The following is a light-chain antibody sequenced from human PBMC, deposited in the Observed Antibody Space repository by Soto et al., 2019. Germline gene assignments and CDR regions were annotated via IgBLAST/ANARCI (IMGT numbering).Light chain of an antibody. CDR3: QQYGDRPRT. CDR2: DAS. CDR1: QSLLYSDGNIY. J-gene: IGKJ1*01. V-gene: IGKV2-30*01. Sequence: DVVMTQSTLSLPVTLGQPASISCRSSQSLLYSDGNIYLNWYHQRSGQAPRLLIFDASIRVPTTPARFSGSVSGTEFTLTISSLESEDFAVYFCQQYGDRPRTFGQGTKVDIK.